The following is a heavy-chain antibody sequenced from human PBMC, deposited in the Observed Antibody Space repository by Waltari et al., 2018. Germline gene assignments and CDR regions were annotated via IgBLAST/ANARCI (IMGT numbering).Heavy chain of an antibody. CDR1: GMTFSNYW. D-gene: IGHD4-17*01. Sequence: EVQLVESGGGSVQPGGSLRLSCAASGMTFSNYWMNWVRQASGKGMGWVANIKQDGSENNYVDSVEGRFSISRDNAQNSLYLQMNSLRAEDTAIYYCVTGLTTVTAKDYFDHWGQGALVTVSS. CDR2: IKQDGSEN. V-gene: IGHV3-7*01. J-gene: IGHJ4*02. CDR3: VTGLTTVTAKDYFDH.